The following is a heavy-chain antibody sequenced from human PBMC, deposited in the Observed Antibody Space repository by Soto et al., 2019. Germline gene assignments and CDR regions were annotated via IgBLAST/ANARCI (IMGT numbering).Heavy chain of an antibody. CDR1: GGSISNNRW. J-gene: IGHJ5*02. CDR2: IHDRGST. D-gene: IGHD4-17*01. V-gene: IGHV4-4*02. Sequence: QVKLQESGPGLEKPSGTLSLTCAVSGGSISNNRWWTWVRQAPGKGLEWIGEIHDRGSTNYNLSLKGRATVTIDRSKNQLSREMRAGTAAEAAFYYCAGQWAACYGAFDPWGQGTLVTVSS. CDR3: AGQWAACYGAFDP.